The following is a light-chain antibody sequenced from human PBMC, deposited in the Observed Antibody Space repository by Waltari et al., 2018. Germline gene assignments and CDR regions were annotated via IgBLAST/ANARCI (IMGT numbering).Light chain of an antibody. CDR3: HHYYIPPLT. V-gene: IGKV4-1*01. CDR2: WAS. J-gene: IGKJ5*01. Sequence: DIVMSQSPDSLAVSLGERATIQCRSSQSLSYRYNNRNYLAWYQQRPGQPPKLLIYWASIRASGVPDRFSGSGSGTDFTLTISNLQAEDVAVYYCHHYYIPPLTFGQGTRLEI. CDR1: QSLSYRYNNRNY.